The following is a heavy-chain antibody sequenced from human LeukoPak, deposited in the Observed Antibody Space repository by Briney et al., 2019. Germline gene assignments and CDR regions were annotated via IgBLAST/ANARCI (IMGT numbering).Heavy chain of an antibody. CDR2: IIPILGIA. V-gene: IGHV1-69*04. J-gene: IGHJ2*01. Sequence: SVKVSCKASRYTFTCCAISWVRQAPGQGLAWMGRIIPILGIANYAQKFQGRVTITADKSTSTAYMELSSLRSEDTAVYYCARDRTTVTSIPSHWYFDLWGRGTLVTVSS. CDR3: ARDRTTVTSIPSHWYFDL. CDR1: RYTFTCCA. D-gene: IGHD4-17*01.